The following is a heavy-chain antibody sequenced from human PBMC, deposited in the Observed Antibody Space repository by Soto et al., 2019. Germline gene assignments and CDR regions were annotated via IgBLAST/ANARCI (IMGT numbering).Heavy chain of an antibody. CDR2: IYYSGST. CDR1: GGSISSYY. V-gene: IGHV4-59*12. Sequence: SETLSLTCTVSGGSISSYYWSWIRQPPGKGLEWIGYIYYSGSTNYNPSLKSRVTMSVDTSKNQFSLTLNSVTAADTATYYCARGGISHWAYFYYMDVWDRGTTVTASS. D-gene: IGHD2-21*01. CDR3: ARGGISHWAYFYYMDV. J-gene: IGHJ6*03.